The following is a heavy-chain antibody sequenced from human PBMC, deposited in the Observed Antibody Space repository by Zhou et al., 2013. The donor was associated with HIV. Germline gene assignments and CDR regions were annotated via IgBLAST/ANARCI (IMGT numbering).Heavy chain of an antibody. V-gene: IGHV1-2*02. CDR1: GYTFTGYY. D-gene: IGHD6-19*01. Sequence: QVQLVQSGAEVKKPGASVKVSCKASGYTFTGYYMHWVRQAPGQGLEWMGWINPNSGGTNYAQNFQGRVTMTRDTSINTAYMELSRLRSDDTAVYYCARRRDSSGWYGHYYYYGMDVWGQGTTVTVSS. CDR2: INPNSGGT. CDR3: ARRRDSSGWYGHYYYYGMDV. J-gene: IGHJ6*02.